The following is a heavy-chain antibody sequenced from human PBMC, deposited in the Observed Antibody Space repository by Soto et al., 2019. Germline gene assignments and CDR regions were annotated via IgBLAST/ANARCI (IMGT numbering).Heavy chain of an antibody. J-gene: IGHJ6*02. CDR3: ARLLVGVYAIPYYYYGMDV. D-gene: IGHD2-8*02. Sequence: GGSLRRSCAASGFTFSSYSMNWVRQAPGKGLEWVSSISSSSSYIYYADSVKGRFTISRDNAKNSLYLQMNSLRAEDTAVYYCARLLVGVYAIPYYYYGMDVWGQGTTVTVSS. CDR1: GFTFSSYS. CDR2: ISSSSSYI. V-gene: IGHV3-21*01.